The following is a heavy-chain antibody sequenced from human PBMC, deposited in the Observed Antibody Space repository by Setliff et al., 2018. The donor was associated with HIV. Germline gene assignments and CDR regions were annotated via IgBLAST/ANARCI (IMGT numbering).Heavy chain of an antibody. CDR1: GYSISRDHY. Sequence: SETLSLTCAVSGYSISRDHYWAWIRQPPGKGLEYIGNIYHSGSTFYNPSLKSRVTVSVDTSKNHVSLRLSSVTAADTGVYYCARHRDPPGTSWIYYYYYMDLWGEGTTVTVSS. CDR3: ARHRDPPGTSWIYYYYYMDL. V-gene: IGHV4-38-2*01. D-gene: IGHD6-13*01. CDR2: IYHSGST. J-gene: IGHJ6*03.